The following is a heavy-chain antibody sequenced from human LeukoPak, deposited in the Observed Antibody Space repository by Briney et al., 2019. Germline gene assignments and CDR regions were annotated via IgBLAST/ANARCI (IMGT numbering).Heavy chain of an antibody. CDR3: ARGARYMITFGGVIVIPGGDYFDY. CDR1: GFTFSSYI. D-gene: IGHD3-16*02. Sequence: GGSLRLSCAASGFTFSSYIMNWVRQAPGKGLEWVSSISSSSSYIYYADSVKGRFTISRDNAKNSLYLQMNSLRAEDTAVYYCARGARYMITFGGVIVIPGGDYFDYWGQGTLVTVSS. CDR2: ISSSSSYI. J-gene: IGHJ4*02. V-gene: IGHV3-21*01.